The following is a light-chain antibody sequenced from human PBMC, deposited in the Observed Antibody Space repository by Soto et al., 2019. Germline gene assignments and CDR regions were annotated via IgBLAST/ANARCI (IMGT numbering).Light chain of an antibody. V-gene: IGKV2-30*02. J-gene: IGKJ5*01. CDR3: MQGTHWPIT. CDR2: KVS. Sequence: DVVMTQSPLSLPVTLGQPASISCRSNQSLVHSYGIAYFNWFQQRPGRSPRRLIYKVSNRDSGVPARFSGSGSGTDFALKISRVEAEDVGVYYCMQGTHWPITLGQGTRLEIK. CDR1: QSLVHSYGIAY.